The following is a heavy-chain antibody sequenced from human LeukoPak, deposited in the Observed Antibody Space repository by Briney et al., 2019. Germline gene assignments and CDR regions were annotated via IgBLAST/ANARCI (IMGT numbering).Heavy chain of an antibody. CDR3: TRGYSSSWYDS. D-gene: IGHD6-13*01. J-gene: IGHJ5*01. Sequence: SETLSLTCTVSGGSISSCYWSWIRQPPAKGLEWIGSIYYSGSTNYNPSLKSRVTISIDTAKNQFSLKLSPVTAADTAVYYCTRGYSSSWYDSWAQGTLVTVSS. V-gene: IGHV4-59*01. CDR2: IYYSGST. CDR1: GGSISSCY.